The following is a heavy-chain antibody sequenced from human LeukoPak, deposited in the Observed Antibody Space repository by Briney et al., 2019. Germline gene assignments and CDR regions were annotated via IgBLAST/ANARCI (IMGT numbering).Heavy chain of an antibody. CDR3: ARADSSGYYVGY. CDR2: IYYSGST. CDR1: GGSISSYY. V-gene: IGHV4-59*01. Sequence: SETQSLTCTVSGGSISSYYWSWIRQPPGKGLEWIGHIYYSGSTNYNPSLKSRVTISVDTSKNQFSLKLSSVTAADTAVYYCARADSSGYYVGYWGQGTLVTVSP. D-gene: IGHD3-22*01. J-gene: IGHJ4*02.